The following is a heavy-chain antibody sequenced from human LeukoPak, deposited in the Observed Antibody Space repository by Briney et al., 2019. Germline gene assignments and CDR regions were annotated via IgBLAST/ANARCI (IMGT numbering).Heavy chain of an antibody. V-gene: IGHV3-23*01. Sequence: GGSLRLSCAASGFTFNNFAMNWVRQAPGKGLEWASTIVGSGGSTFYADSVKGRFTISRDTSKDTLYLQMNSLRADDTAVYYCAKPPRQGFFFDYWGQGTLVTVSS. CDR2: IVGSGGST. CDR3: AKPPRQGFFFDY. CDR1: GFTFNNFA. J-gene: IGHJ4*02.